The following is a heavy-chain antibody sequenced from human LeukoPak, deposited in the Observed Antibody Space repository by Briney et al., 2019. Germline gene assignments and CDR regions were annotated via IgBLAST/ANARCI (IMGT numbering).Heavy chain of an antibody. J-gene: IGHJ4*02. CDR2: IRSKAYGETT. CDR3: TRDRGAYNLYDY. V-gene: IGHV3-49*03. Sequence: GGSLRLSCTASGFTFGDYAMSWIRQAPGKGLEWVGFIRSKAYGETTDYAASVKGRFTISRDDSKAIAYLQMNSLKTEDTAVYHCTRDRGAYNLYDYWGQGTLVTVSS. CDR1: GFTFGDYA. D-gene: IGHD1-1*01.